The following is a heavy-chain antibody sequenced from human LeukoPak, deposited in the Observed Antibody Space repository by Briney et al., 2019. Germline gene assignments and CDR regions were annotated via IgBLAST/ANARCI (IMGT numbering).Heavy chain of an antibody. V-gene: IGHV3-30*04. CDR2: ISYDGSNK. D-gene: IGHD6-13*01. J-gene: IGHJ4*02. CDR3: ARDMYESVAAASHWGPYFDY. Sequence: GRSLRLSCAASGFTFSSYAMHWVRQAPGKGLERVAVISYDGSNKYYADSVKGRFTISRDNSKNTLYLQMNSLRAEDTAVYYCARDMYESVAAASHWGPYFDYWGQGTLVTVSS. CDR1: GFTFSSYA.